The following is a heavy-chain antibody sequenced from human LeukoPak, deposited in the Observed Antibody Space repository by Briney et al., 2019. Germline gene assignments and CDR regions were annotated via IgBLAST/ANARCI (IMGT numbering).Heavy chain of an antibody. V-gene: IGHV3-33*01. J-gene: IGHJ4*02. CDR1: GFPFSSYG. CDR3: ARAPGGYCSGGSCYSQY. CDR2: IWYDGSNK. Sequence: GGSLRLSCAASGFPFSSYGMHWVRQAPGKGLERVAVIWYDGSNKYYADSVKGRFTISRDNSKNTLYLQMNSLRAEDTAVYYCARAPGGYCSGGSCYSQYWGQGTLVTVSS. D-gene: IGHD2-15*01.